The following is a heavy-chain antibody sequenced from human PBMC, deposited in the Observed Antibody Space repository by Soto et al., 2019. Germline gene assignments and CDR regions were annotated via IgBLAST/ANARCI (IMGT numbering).Heavy chain of an antibody. V-gene: IGHV3-7*01. CDR2: IKQDGSEK. CDR1: GFTFSTYW. CDR3: VRDWSTFWGMDV. Sequence: GGSLRLSCAAPGFTFSTYWMNWVRQAPGKGLEWVANIKQDGSEKYYVDSVKGRFATSRDNAKDSLFLQMNNLRAEDTAVYYCVRDWSTFWGMDVWGQGTTVTVS. J-gene: IGHJ6*02.